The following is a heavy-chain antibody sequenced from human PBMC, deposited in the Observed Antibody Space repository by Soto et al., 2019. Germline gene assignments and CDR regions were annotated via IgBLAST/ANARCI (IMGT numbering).Heavy chain of an antibody. D-gene: IGHD1-1*01. J-gene: IGHJ6*02. CDR3: ARGIDDNASFGMDV. Sequence: GGSLRLSCAASGFTFSSHGIHWVRQAPGRGLEWVANIKEDGSDKYYADSVKGRFTISRDNAKKSLYVQMNSLRVEDTAVYYCARGIDDNASFGMDVWGQGTTVTVSS. V-gene: IGHV3-7*01. CDR2: IKEDGSDK. CDR1: GFTFSSHG.